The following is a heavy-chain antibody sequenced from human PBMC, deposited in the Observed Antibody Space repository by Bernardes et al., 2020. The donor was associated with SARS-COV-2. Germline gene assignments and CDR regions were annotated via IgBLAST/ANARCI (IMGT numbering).Heavy chain of an antibody. J-gene: IGHJ4*02. CDR1: GFNFRSYW. CDR2: IHKDGSDT. Sequence: GGSLRLSRVTSGFNFRSYWMTWVRQAPGKGLEWVANIHKDGSDTYYVDSVKGRFMISRDNVKNSVFLQLNNLRADDTAIYYCARDTDWHNFDHWGQGTLVTVSS. V-gene: IGHV3-7*04. CDR3: ARDTDWHNFDH. D-gene: IGHD3-9*01.